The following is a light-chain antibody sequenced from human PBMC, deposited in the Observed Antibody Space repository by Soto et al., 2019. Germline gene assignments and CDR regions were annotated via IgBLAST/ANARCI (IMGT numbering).Light chain of an antibody. V-gene: IGKV1-5*03. CDR2: EAS. CDR1: QSINSW. J-gene: IGKJ1*01. CDR3: QQYSSYRT. Sequence: DIQMTQSPSTLSASVGDRVTITCRASQSINSWLAWYQQKPGKAPKLLIHEASSLESGVPSRFSGSGSGTEFTLTISSLQPDDFATYYCQQYSSYRTFGQGTRVEIK.